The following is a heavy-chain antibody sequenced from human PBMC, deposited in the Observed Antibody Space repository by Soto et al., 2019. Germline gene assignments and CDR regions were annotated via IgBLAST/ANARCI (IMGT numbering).Heavy chain of an antibody. CDR3: ARQSLYCSGGSCYTYYFDY. D-gene: IGHD2-15*01. CDR2: IYYTGST. V-gene: IGHV4-59*08. CDR1: GGSINNYY. Sequence: SETLSLTCTVSGGSINNYYWSWIRQPPGKGLEWIAYIYYTGSTNYNPSLKSRVTISVDTSKNQFSLKLSSVTAADTAVYYCARQSLYCSGGSCYTYYFDYWGQGTLVTVSS. J-gene: IGHJ4*02.